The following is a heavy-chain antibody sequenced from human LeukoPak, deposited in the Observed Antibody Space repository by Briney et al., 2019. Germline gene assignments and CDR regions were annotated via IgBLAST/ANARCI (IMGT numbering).Heavy chain of an antibody. V-gene: IGHV3-66*01. D-gene: IGHD3/OR15-3a*01. CDR1: GFSVSSNY. CDR3: VREGLGIPFYY. Sequence: GGSLTLSCAASGFSVSSNYMSWVRQAPGKGLEWVSVLYSSGYSKYADSVKGRFSISRDNSENTLSLQMNSLRAEDTAVYYCVREGLGIPFYYWGRGTLVTVSS. J-gene: IGHJ4*02. CDR2: LYSSGYS.